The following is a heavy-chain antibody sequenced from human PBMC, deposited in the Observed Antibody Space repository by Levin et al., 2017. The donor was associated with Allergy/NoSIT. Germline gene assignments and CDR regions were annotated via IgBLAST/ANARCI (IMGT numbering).Heavy chain of an antibody. CDR1: GDSISSYH. CDR3: ASAQGSSGWYGWIDF. J-gene: IGHJ5*01. D-gene: IGHD3-22*01. Sequence: SETLSLTCAVSGDSISSYHWNWLRQPPGKELEWIGCLYNSGRTKYNPSLQSRVTISVDATKNQFSLKLSSVSASDTAVYYCASAQGSSGWYGWIDFWGQGTQVTVSS. CDR2: LYNSGRT. V-gene: IGHV4-59*01.